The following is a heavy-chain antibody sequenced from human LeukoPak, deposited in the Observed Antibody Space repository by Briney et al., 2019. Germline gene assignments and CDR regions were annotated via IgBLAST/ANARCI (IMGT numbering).Heavy chain of an antibody. CDR1: GYTLTELS. CDR3: ATEIEHIVVVTTTRAFDI. CDR2: FDPEDGET. Sequence: ASVKVSCKVSGYTLTELSVHWVRQAPGKGLEWMGGFDPEDGETIYAQKFQGRVTMTEDTSTDTAYMELSSLRSEDTAVYYCATEIEHIVVVTTTRAFDIWGQGTMVTVSS. V-gene: IGHV1-24*01. J-gene: IGHJ3*02. D-gene: IGHD2-21*02.